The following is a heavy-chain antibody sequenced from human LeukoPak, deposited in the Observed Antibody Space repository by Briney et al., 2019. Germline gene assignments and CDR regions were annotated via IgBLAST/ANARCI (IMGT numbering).Heavy chain of an antibody. V-gene: IGHV1-2*02. CDR2: INPNSGGT. J-gene: IGHJ3*02. D-gene: IGHD2-2*01. CDR3: ARAPSLGYCSSTSCHGAFDI. Sequence: ASVKVSCKASGYTFTCYYMHWVRQAPGQGLEWMGWINPNSGGTNYAQKFQGRVTMTRDTSISTSYMELSRLRSDDTAVYYCARAPSLGYCSSTSCHGAFDIWGQGTMVTVSS. CDR1: GYTFTCYY.